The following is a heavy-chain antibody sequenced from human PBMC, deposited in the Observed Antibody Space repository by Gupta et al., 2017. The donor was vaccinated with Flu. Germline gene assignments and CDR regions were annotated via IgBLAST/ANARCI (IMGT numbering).Heavy chain of an antibody. CDR1: GFGFGRYG. Sequence: QVQLVESWGGVVQPGTSMRLSCGVSGFGFGRYGIPGGRPAPGTGLGWVAIIWYDGSNKYYADSVKGRFTISRDNSKNTLFLQMNSLRAEDTAVYYCARGGHYQLSRENYWGQGTLVTVSS. J-gene: IGHJ4*02. CDR2: IWYDGSNK. V-gene: IGHV3-33*01. D-gene: IGHD2-2*01. CDR3: ARGGHYQLSRENY.